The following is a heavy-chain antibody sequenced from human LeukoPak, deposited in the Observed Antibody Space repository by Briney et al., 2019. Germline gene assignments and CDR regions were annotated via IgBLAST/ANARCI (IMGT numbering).Heavy chain of an antibody. V-gene: IGHV3-11*06. CDR2: ISSSSSYT. CDR1: GFTFSDYY. CDR3: ARVRYYYGSGSYSYYFDY. J-gene: IGHJ4*02. D-gene: IGHD3-10*01. Sequence: GGSLRLSCAASGFTFSDYYMSWIRQAPGKGLEWVSYISSSSSYTNYADSVKGRFTISRDNAKNSLYLQMNSLRAEDTAVYYCARVRYYYGSGSYSYYFDYWGQGTLVTVSS.